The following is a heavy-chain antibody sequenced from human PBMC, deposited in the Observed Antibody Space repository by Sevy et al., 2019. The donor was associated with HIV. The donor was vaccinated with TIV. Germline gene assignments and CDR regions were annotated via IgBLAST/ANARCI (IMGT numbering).Heavy chain of an antibody. CDR3: ASVVKNDFWDGHVNYYGLDV. J-gene: IGHJ6*02. CDR2: IKSKTDGGTA. CDR1: GFTFNYAW. Sequence: GGSLRLSCAASGFTFNYAWMSWVRQAPGKGLEWVGRIKSKTDGGTADYAAHVKAIFTISKEDSENTPYLQMNSLKTEDTAGYSCASVVKNDFWDGHVNYYGLDVWGQGTTVTVSS. V-gene: IGHV3-15*01. D-gene: IGHD3-3*01.